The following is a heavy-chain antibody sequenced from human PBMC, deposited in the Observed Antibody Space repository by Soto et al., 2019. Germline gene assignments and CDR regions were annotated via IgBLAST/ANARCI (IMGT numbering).Heavy chain of an antibody. D-gene: IGHD5-18*01. CDR3: ARRGYSYGLDV. Sequence: LKMSFKGSGYNFATYWIAWVRQLPGKGPEWMGIIYPGDSDTSYSPSFQGQVTISVDKSISTAYLQWNSLKASDTAVYYCARRGYSYGLDVWGQGTKVTVSS. CDR2: IYPGDSDT. J-gene: IGHJ6*02. CDR1: GYNFATYW. V-gene: IGHV5-51*01.